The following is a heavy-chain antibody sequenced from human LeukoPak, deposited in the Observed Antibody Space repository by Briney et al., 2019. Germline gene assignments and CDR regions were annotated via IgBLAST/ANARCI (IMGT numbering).Heavy chain of an antibody. Sequence: KPSETLSLTCTVSGGSISSYYWSWIRQPPGKGLEWIGYTYYSGSTNYNPSLKSRVTISVDTSKNQFSLKLSSVTAADTAVYYCASWYSSTWYRGFDYWGQGTLVTVSS. D-gene: IGHD6-13*01. CDR2: TYYSGST. CDR3: ASWYSSTWYRGFDY. V-gene: IGHV4-59*08. J-gene: IGHJ4*02. CDR1: GGSISSYY.